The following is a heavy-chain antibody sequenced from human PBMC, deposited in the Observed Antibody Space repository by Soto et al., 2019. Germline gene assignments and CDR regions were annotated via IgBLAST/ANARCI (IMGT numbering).Heavy chain of an antibody. V-gene: IGHV3-23*01. D-gene: IGHD3-3*01. Sequence: PGRSLRVSXAAPGFTFNSYAMNWVRQAPGKGLEWVTTINGGSTPYYADSVKGRFTISRDNSKNTLYLQMNSLRAEDTAVYYCAKDKDWSGVYGMDVWGQGTTVTVSS. CDR1: GFTFNSYA. CDR2: INGGSTP. J-gene: IGHJ6*02. CDR3: AKDKDWSGVYGMDV.